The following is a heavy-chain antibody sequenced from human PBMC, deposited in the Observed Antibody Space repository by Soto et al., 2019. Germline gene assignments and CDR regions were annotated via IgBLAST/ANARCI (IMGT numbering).Heavy chain of an antibody. D-gene: IGHD3-22*01. Sequence: GGSLRLSCTASGFTFGDYAMSWFRQAPGKGLEWVGFIRSKAYGGTTEYATSVKGRFTISRDDSKSIAYLQMNSLKTEDTAVYYCTRDRDNHSRYYYDSSGYSSDYWGQGTLVTVSS. CDR3: TRDRDNHSRYYYDSSGYSSDY. CDR2: IRSKAYGGTT. CDR1: GFTFGDYA. J-gene: IGHJ4*02. V-gene: IGHV3-49*03.